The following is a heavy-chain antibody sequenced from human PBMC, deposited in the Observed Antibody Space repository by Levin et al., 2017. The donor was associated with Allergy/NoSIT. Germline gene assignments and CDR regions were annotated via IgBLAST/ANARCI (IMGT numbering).Heavy chain of an antibody. CDR3: ARFVQKNYYYYMDV. Sequence: ASVKVSCKASGYTFTSYAMNWVRQAPGQGLEWMGWINTNTGNPTYAQGFTGRFVFSLDTSVSTAYLQISSLKAEDTAVYYCARFVQKNYYYYMDVWGKGTTVTVSS. D-gene: IGHD2-8*01. V-gene: IGHV7-4-1*02. J-gene: IGHJ6*03. CDR2: INTNTGNP. CDR1: GYTFTSYA.